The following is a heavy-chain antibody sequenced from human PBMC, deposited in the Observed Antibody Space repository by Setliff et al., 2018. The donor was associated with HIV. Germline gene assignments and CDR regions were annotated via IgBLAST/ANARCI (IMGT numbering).Heavy chain of an antibody. V-gene: IGHV4-59*12. J-gene: IGHJ2*01. CDR2: IYYSGST. CDR3: ARGTPDHEVWYFDL. CDR1: GGSISGYY. Sequence: PSETLSLTCTVSGGSISGYYWSWIRQSPGKGLEWIGFIYYSGSTKYNPSLKSRVTISVGTSKNQFSLKLSSVTAADTAIYYCARGTPDHEVWYFDLWGRGTLVTVSS.